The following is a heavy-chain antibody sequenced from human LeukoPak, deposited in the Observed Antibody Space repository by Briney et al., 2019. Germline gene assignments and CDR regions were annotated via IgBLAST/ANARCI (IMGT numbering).Heavy chain of an antibody. V-gene: IGHV3-9*01. D-gene: IGHD2-15*01. Sequence: PGGSLRLSCAASGFTFDDYAMHWVRQAPGKGLEWVSGISWNSGSIGYADSVKGRFTISRDNAKNSLYPQMNSLRAEDTALYYCAKAKREDATAGCFDYWGQGTLVTVSS. J-gene: IGHJ4*02. CDR2: ISWNSGSI. CDR1: GFTFDDYA. CDR3: AKAKREDATAGCFDY.